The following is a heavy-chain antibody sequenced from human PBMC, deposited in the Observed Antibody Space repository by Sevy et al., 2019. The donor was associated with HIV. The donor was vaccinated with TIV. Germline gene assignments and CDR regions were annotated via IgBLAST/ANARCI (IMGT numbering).Heavy chain of an antibody. CDR3: AKGSLEWLSALDY. CDR1: EFTFISYA. V-gene: IGHV3-23*01. D-gene: IGHD3-3*01. J-gene: IGHJ4*02. CDR2: ITGSGGTT. Sequence: GGSLRLSCAASEFTFISYAMSWVRQAPGKGLEWVSAITGSGGTTYYADSVRGRFTISRDNSNTTLYLQMTSLGAEDMAVYYCAKGSLEWLSALDYWGQGTLVTVSS.